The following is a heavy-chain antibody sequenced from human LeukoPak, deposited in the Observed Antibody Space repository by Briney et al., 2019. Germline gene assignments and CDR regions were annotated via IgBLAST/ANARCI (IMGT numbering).Heavy chain of an antibody. CDR3: ARARRDYGSGPNGPSDYYYYCGMDV. J-gene: IGHJ6*02. Sequence: SETLSLTCAVYGGSFSGYYWSWIRQPPGKGLEWIGEINHSGSTNYNPSLKSRVTISVDTSKNQFSLKLSSVTAADTAVYYCARARRDYGSGPNGPSDYYYYCGMDVWGQGTTVTVSS. CDR2: INHSGST. V-gene: IGHV4-34*01. CDR1: GGSFSGYY. D-gene: IGHD3-10*01.